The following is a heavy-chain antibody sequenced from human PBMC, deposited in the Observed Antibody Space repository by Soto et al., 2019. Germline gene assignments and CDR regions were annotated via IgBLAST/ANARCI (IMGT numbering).Heavy chain of an antibody. CDR1: DVSIRSSSYY. CDR3: ARLGYDFWSGANWFAP. J-gene: IGHJ5*02. V-gene: IGHV4-39*01. CDR2: IYYSGST. D-gene: IGHD3-3*01. Sequence: SLTMSLTCSVSDVSIRSSSYYRVSKHQPPGKGLEWIGSIYYSGSTYYNPSLKSRVTISVDTSKNQLSLKLSSVTAADTAVYYCARLGYDFWSGANWFAPWGQGTLVTVSS.